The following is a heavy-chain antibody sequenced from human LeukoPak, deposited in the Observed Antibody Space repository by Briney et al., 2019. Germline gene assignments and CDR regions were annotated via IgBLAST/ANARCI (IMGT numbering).Heavy chain of an antibody. D-gene: IGHD1-26*01. V-gene: IGHV3-23*01. Sequence: SGGSLRLSCAASGFIFSSYAMNWVRQAPGKGLEWVSAISGSGGNTYYADSVKGRFTISRDNSKNTLYLQMSSLRAEDTAVYYCAKAHSESYYSGINWGQGTLVTVSS. CDR3: AKAHSESYYSGIN. J-gene: IGHJ4*02. CDR2: ISGSGGNT. CDR1: GFIFSSYA.